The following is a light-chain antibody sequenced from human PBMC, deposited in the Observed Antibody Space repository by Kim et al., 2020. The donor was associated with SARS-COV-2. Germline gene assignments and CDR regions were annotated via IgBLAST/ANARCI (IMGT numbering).Light chain of an antibody. J-gene: IGLJ3*02. CDR2: EVS. Sequence: QSALTQPRSVSGSPGQSVTISCAGTSSDVGDYNYVSWYQQHPGKAPKLMTYEVSKRPSGVPDRFSGSKSGNTASLTISGLQADDEADYYCCSYAGSYTWVFGGGTQLTVL. CDR3: CSYAGSYTWV. V-gene: IGLV2-11*01. CDR1: SSDVGDYNY.